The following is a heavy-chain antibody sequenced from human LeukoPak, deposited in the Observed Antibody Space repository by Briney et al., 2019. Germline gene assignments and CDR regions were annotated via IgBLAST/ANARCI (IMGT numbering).Heavy chain of an antibody. Sequence: PSQTLSLTCAVSGGSISSYYWSWIRQPPGKGLEWIGYIYYSGSTNYNPSLKSRVTISVDTSKNQCSLKLSSVTAADTAVYYCARGKVSYYYYMDVWGKGTTVTISS. D-gene: IGHD3-16*02. CDR2: IYYSGST. CDR1: GGSISSYY. V-gene: IGHV4-59*01. J-gene: IGHJ6*03. CDR3: ARGKVSYYYYMDV.